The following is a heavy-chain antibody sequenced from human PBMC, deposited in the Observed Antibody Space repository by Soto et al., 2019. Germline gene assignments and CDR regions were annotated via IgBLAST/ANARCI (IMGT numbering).Heavy chain of an antibody. J-gene: IGHJ6*02. CDR3: ARSDYYYYYGMDV. V-gene: IGHV4-30-4*01. CDR2: IYYSGST. Sequence: SEALSLTCTFSCGSISSGDYYWSWIRQPPVKGLEWIGYIYYSGSTYYNPSLKSRVTISVDTSKNQFSLKLSSVTAADTAVYYCARSDYYYYYGMDVWGQGTTVTVSS. CDR1: CGSISSGDYY.